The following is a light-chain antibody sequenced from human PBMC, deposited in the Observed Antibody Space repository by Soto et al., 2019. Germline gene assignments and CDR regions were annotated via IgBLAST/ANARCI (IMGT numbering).Light chain of an antibody. Sequence: QSVLTQPPSVSEAPRQRVTISCSGSSSNIGNNAVNWYQQLPGKAPKLLIYYDDLLPSGVSDRFSGSKSGTSASLAISGLHSVDEADYYCAAWDDSLNALVFGTGTKLTVL. V-gene: IGLV1-36*01. CDR2: YDD. J-gene: IGLJ1*01. CDR1: SSNIGNNA. CDR3: AAWDDSLNALV.